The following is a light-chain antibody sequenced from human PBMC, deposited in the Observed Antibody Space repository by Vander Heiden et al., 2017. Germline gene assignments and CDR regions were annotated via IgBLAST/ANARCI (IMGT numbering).Light chain of an antibody. CDR2: DVT. CDR3: SSYTTRGILI. V-gene: IGLV2-14*03. Sequence: QSALTQPASVSGSPGQSITISCSGTSNDVGGYNYVSWYQQHPDKVPRLMMYDVTTRPSGVSNRFSGPKSGNTASLTISGLQAEDEADYYCSSYTTRGILIFGGGTKLTVL. J-gene: IGLJ2*01. CDR1: SNDVGGYNY.